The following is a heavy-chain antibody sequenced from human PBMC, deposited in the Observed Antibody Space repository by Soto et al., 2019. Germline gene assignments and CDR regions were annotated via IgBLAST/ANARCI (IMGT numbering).Heavy chain of an antibody. CDR3: ATHRSGWYRVWYFDY. J-gene: IGHJ4*02. V-gene: IGHV3-30-3*01. CDR2: ISYDGSNK. Sequence: QVQLVESGGGVVQPGRSLRLSCAASGFTFSSYAMHWVRQAPGKGLEWVAVISYDGSNKYYADSVKGRFTISRDNSKNTLYLQMNSLRAEDTAVYYCATHRSGWYRVWYFDYWGQGTLVTVSS. CDR1: GFTFSSYA. D-gene: IGHD6-19*01.